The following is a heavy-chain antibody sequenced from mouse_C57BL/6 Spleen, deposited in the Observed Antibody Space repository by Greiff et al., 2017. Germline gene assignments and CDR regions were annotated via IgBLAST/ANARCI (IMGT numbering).Heavy chain of an antibody. CDR2: INPSGGYT. CDR1: GYTFTSYT. Sequence: QVQLQQSGAELARPGASVKMSCKASGYTFTSYTMHWVKQRPGQGLEWIGYINPSGGYTKYNQKFKDKATLTVDKSSSTAYMQLSSLPSEDSAVXYCSRKYPYYGYAMDYWGQGTSVTVSS. D-gene: IGHD1-1*01. J-gene: IGHJ4*01. V-gene: IGHV1-4*01. CDR3: SRKYPYYGYAMDY.